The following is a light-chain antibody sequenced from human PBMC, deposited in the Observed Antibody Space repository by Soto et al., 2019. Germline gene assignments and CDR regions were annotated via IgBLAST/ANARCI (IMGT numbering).Light chain of an antibody. CDR1: SSNIGNNY. J-gene: IGLJ2*01. Sequence: QSVLTQPPSVSAAPGQKVTISCSGSSSNIGNNYVSWYQQLPGTAPKLLIYDSNKRPSDIPDRFSGSKSGTSATLGITGLQTGDEADYYCGAWDSSLSAVVFGGGTKLTVL. CDR2: DSN. CDR3: GAWDSSLSAVV. V-gene: IGLV1-51*01.